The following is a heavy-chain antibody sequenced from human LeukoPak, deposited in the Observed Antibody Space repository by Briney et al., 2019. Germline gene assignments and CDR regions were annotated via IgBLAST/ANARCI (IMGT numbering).Heavy chain of an antibody. Sequence: SETLSLTCTVSGGSIDVYYWNWIRQPPGKGLEWLGNINNSGRTNYSPSLKSRATVSVDTSKNQFSLKLNSVTAADTAVYYCARGRNKWGNFDYWGQGTLVTVSS. J-gene: IGHJ4*02. CDR3: ARGRNKWGNFDY. CDR2: INNSGRT. CDR1: GGSIDVYY. V-gene: IGHV4-59*01. D-gene: IGHD1/OR15-1a*01.